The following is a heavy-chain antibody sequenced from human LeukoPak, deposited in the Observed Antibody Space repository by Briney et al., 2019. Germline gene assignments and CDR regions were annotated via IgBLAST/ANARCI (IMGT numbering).Heavy chain of an antibody. CDR3: AREGERWLVPRGAFDI. D-gene: IGHD6-19*01. CDR2: IKQDGSEK. CDR1: GFTFSSYW. Sequence: GGSLRLSCAASGFTFSSYWMSWVRQAPGKGLEWVANIKQDGSEKYYVDSVKGRFTISRDNAKNSLYLQMNSLRAEDTAVYYCAREGERWLVPRGAFDIWGQGTMVTVSS. V-gene: IGHV3-7*01. J-gene: IGHJ3*02.